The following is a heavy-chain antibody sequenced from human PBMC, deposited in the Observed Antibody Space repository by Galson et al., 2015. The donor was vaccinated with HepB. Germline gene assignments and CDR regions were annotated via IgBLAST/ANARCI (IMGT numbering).Heavy chain of an antibody. CDR1: GYTFTSYY. CDR2: INPSGGST. V-gene: IGHV1-46*01. D-gene: IGHD7-27*01. CDR3: ARDETGDLDAFDI. J-gene: IGHJ3*02. Sequence: SVKVSCKASGYTFTSYYMHWVRQAPGQGLEWMGIINPSGGSTGYAQKFQGRVTMTRDTSTSTVYMELSSLRSEDTAVYYCARDETGDLDAFDIWGQGTMVTVSS.